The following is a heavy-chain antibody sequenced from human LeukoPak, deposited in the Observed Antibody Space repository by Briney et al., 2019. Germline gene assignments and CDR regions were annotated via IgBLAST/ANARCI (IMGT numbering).Heavy chain of an antibody. D-gene: IGHD2-2*01. J-gene: IGHJ4*02. V-gene: IGHV3-7*01. CDR2: IKQDGSEK. CDR1: GFTFSSYW. CDR3: ARDRIVVVPAAGDY. Sequence: PGGSLRLSCAASGFTFSSYWMSWVRQAPGKGLERVANIKQDGSEKYYVDSVKGRFTISRDNAKNSLYLQMNSLRAEDTAVYYCARDRIVVVPAAGDYWGQGTLVTVSS.